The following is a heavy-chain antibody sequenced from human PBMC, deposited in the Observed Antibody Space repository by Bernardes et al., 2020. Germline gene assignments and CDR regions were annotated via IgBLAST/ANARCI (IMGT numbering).Heavy chain of an antibody. Sequence: GGSLRLSCSASGFTFSSYAMSWVRQAPGKGLEWVSAISGSGGSTYYADSVKGRFTISRDNSKNTLYLQMNSLRAEDTAVYYCAKVGQQLEGSPFDYWGQGTLVTVSS. V-gene: IGHV3-23*01. D-gene: IGHD6-13*01. CDR2: ISGSGGST. CDR3: AKVGQQLEGSPFDY. J-gene: IGHJ4*02. CDR1: GFTFSSYA.